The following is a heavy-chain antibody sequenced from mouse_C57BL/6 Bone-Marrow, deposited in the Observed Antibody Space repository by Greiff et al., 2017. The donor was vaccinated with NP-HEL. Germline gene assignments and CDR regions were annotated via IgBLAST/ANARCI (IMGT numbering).Heavy chain of an antibody. D-gene: IGHD1-1*01. Sequence: EVKLMESEGGLVQPGSSMKLSCTASGFTFSDYYMAWVRQVPEKGLEWVANINYDGSSTYYLDSLKSRFIISRDNAKNILYLQMSSLKSEDTATYYCARVGLRYPGWFAYWGQGTLVTVSA. CDR1: GFTFSDYY. J-gene: IGHJ3*01. V-gene: IGHV5-16*01. CDR2: INYDGSST. CDR3: ARVGLRYPGWFAY.